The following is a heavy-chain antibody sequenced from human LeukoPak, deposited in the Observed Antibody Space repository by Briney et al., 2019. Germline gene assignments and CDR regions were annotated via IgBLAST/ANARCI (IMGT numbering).Heavy chain of an antibody. V-gene: IGHV4-59*08. Sequence: PSETLSLTRTVSGGSMSSYYWSWIRQPPGKGLEWIGYIYYSGSTNYNPSLKSRVTISVDMSKNQFSLKLSSVTAADTAVYYCASALQPDAFDIWGQGTMVTVSS. D-gene: IGHD1-1*01. J-gene: IGHJ3*02. CDR1: GGSMSSYY. CDR2: IYYSGST. CDR3: ASALQPDAFDI.